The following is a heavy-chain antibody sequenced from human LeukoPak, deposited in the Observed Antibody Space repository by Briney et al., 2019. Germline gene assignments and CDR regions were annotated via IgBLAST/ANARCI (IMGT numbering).Heavy chain of an antibody. J-gene: IGHJ4*02. CDR1: GGSISRNSDH. CDR3: ARRTGSDWYFDY. D-gene: IGHD6-19*01. Sequence: PSETLSLTCTVSGGSISRNSDHWGWIRQSPGKGLEWIGNIYYSGTTYYNPSLKSRVTISVDPSKNQFSLKLTSVTAADTAVYYCARRTGSDWYFDYWGQGTLVTVSS. CDR2: IYYSGTT. V-gene: IGHV4-39*01.